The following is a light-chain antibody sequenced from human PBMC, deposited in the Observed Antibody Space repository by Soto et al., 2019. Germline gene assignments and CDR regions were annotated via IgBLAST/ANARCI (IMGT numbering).Light chain of an antibody. CDR3: MQLLQTPLT. Sequence: DIVMTQSPLSLPVTPGEPASISCRSSQSLIHSKGYNYLAWFLQKAGQSPQLLIYLGSSRAAGVPDRFSGSGSGTDFTLQISRVEAEDVGVYYCMQLLQTPLTFGGGTKVDIK. CDR1: QSLIHSKGYNY. CDR2: LGS. V-gene: IGKV2-28*01. J-gene: IGKJ4*01.